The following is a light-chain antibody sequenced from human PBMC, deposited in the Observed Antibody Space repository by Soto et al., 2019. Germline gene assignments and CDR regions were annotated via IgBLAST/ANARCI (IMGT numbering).Light chain of an antibody. V-gene: IGLV2-23*01. J-gene: IGLJ2*01. CDR1: SSDVGFYNL. CDR2: AGT. Sequence: QSALPQPASVSGSPGQSITISCTGTSSDVGFYNLVSWYHQYPGKAPKLILYAGTKRPSGLSTRFSGSMSGSTASLTISGLQAEDEGNYYCCSYATSDTLLFGGGTKVTVL. CDR3: CSYATSDTLL.